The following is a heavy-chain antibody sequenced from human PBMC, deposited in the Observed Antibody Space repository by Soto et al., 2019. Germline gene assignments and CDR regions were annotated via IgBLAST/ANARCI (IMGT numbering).Heavy chain of an antibody. D-gene: IGHD6-6*01. CDR1: GGSISSYY. V-gene: IGHV4-59*12. CDR3: ARGRTIASRWWFDP. CDR2: IYYSGST. Sequence: PSETLSLTCTVSGGSISSYYWTWIRQLPGKGLEWIGYIYYSGSTNYNPSLKSRVTISVDTSNNHFSLRLTSVTAADTAVYYCARGRTIASRWWFDPWGQRILVTVSS. J-gene: IGHJ5*02.